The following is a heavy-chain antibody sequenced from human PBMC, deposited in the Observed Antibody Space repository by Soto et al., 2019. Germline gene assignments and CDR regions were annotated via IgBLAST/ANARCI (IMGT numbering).Heavy chain of an antibody. D-gene: IGHD3-16*01. CDR3: AKCRGGAFDI. J-gene: IGHJ3*02. CDR1: GFTFGDYA. Sequence: GGSLRLSCTASGFTFGDYAMSWFRQAPGKGLEWVSAISGSGGSTYYADSVKGRFTISRDNSKNTLYLQMNSLRAEDTAVYYCAKCRGGAFDIWGQGTMVTVSS. CDR2: ISGSGGST. V-gene: IGHV3-23*01.